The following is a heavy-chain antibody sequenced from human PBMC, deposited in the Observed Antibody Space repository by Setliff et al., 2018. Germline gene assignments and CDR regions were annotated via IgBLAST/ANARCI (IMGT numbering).Heavy chain of an antibody. CDR3: AKDWNPSTYWYTDYFDS. Sequence: LRLSCAASGFTFSSYSMNWVRQAPGKGLEWVSYISSSSSTIYYADSVKGRFTISRDNAKNSLYLQMNSLRAEDTAVYYCAKDWNPSTYWYTDYFDSWGQGTLVTVSS. V-gene: IGHV3-48*04. CDR1: GFTFSSYS. J-gene: IGHJ4*02. D-gene: IGHD2-2*01. CDR2: ISSSSSTI.